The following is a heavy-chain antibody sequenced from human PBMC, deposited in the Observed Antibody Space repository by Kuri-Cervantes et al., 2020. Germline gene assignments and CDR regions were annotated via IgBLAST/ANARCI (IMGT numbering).Heavy chain of an antibody. J-gene: IGHJ3*02. CDR2: IFSNDEK. D-gene: IGHD3-10*01. CDR3: ARTMYYYGSGSYVFDI. CDR1: GFSLRIARMG. V-gene: IGHV2-26*01. Sequence: SGPTLVKPTETLTLTCTVSGFSLRIARMGVSWIRQPPGKALEWLAHIFSNDEKSYSTSLKSRLTISKDTSTSQVVLTMTNMDPVDTATYYCARTMYYYGSGSYVFDIWGQGTMVTVSS.